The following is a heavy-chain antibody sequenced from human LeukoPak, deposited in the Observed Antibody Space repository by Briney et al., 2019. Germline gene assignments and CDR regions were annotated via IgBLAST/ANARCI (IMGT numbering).Heavy chain of an antibody. CDR2: INHSGST. CDR3: ARKLYSSGWYHYYYGMDV. V-gene: IGHV4-34*01. D-gene: IGHD6-19*01. Sequence: SDTLSLTYAVYGGSLSGYYASWIRQPPGKGLEWMGEINHSGSTNYHPSLKSRVTISVDTSKNQFSLKLSSVTAADTAVYYCARKLYSSGWYHYYYGMDVGGQGTTVTVSS. CDR1: GGSLSGYY. J-gene: IGHJ6*02.